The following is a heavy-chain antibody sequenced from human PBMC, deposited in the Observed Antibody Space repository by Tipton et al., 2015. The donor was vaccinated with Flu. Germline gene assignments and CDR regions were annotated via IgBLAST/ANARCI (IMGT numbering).Heavy chain of an antibody. D-gene: IGHD2-8*01. Sequence: GSLRLSCAASGFTFSSYAMSWVRQAPGRGLEWVAGISGTVISTYYADSVKGRFTISRDNVRNTLYLQMNSLRAEDTAVYYCAAGVYVSTNYWGQGTLVTVSS. J-gene: IGHJ4*02. CDR2: ISGTVIST. V-gene: IGHV3-23*01. CDR1: GFTFSSYA. CDR3: AAGVYVSTNY.